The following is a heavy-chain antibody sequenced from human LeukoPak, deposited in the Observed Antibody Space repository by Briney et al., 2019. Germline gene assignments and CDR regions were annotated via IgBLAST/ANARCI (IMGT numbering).Heavy chain of an antibody. V-gene: IGHV3-21*01. CDR2: ISSSSSYI. J-gene: IGHJ6*03. CDR1: GFTLSGHS. CDR3: ARVSLGTMVRGVIRYYYMDV. Sequence: GGSLRLSCVVSGFTLSGHSINWVRQAPGKGLEWVSSISSSSSYIYYTDSVKGRFTISRDNAKNSLFLQMNSLSAEDTAVYYCARVSLGTMVRGVIRYYYMDVWGKGTTVTISS. D-gene: IGHD3-10*01.